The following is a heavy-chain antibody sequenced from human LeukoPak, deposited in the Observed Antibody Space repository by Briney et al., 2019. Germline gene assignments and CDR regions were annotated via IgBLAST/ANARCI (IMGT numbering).Heavy chain of an antibody. CDR3: ARDGYYDSSGYFPDY. Sequence: SETLSLTCTVSGGSISSYYWSWIRQPAGKGLEWIGRIYTSGSTNYNPSLKSRVTMSVDTSKNQFSLKLSSVTAADTAVYYCARDGYYDSSGYFPDYWGQGTLVTVSS. V-gene: IGHV4-4*07. CDR1: GGSISSYY. CDR2: IYTSGST. J-gene: IGHJ4*02. D-gene: IGHD3-22*01.